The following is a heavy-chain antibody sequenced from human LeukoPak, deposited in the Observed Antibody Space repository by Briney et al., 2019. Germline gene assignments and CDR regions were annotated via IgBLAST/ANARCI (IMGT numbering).Heavy chain of an antibody. J-gene: IGHJ4*02. CDR3: ARDESSRDDKNGYQY. Sequence: SETLSLNCSVSGGSITAYYWSWIRQSAAKGVEWIGRIHMSGSSNYKSSLKSRVAMSMDRSKNLLTLELRSATAADTAVYYCARDESSRDDKNGYQYWGQGIMVTVSS. V-gene: IGHV4-4*07. CDR1: GGSITAYY. CDR2: IHMSGSS. D-gene: IGHD3-22*01.